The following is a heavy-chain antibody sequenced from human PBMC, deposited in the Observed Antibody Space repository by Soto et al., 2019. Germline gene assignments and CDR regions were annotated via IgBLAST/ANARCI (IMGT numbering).Heavy chain of an antibody. Sequence: PGGSLRLSCAASGFTFGDYWMHWVRQPPGKGPEWVSRMTGDGRTTQYADSVKGRFTASRDNAKSTLYLQMNSLRAEDTAVCYCATAEVDYWGPGTLVTVSS. CDR1: GFTFGDYW. CDR3: ATAEVDY. CDR2: MTGDGRTT. V-gene: IGHV3-74*03. J-gene: IGHJ4*02.